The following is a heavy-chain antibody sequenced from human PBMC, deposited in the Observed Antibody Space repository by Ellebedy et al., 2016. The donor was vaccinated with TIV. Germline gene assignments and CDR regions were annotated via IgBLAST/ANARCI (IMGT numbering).Heavy chain of an antibody. CDR3: ARLGGGAALDI. V-gene: IGHV4-59*01. Sequence: MPSETLSPTCTVSGASISSYQWYWIRQPPGAGLEWIGDIYFSGSTTYNTSLKSRVTVSLDTSKNQMSLKMSSLTAADTAVYYCARLGGGAALDIWGQGTMVSVSS. CDR2: IYFSGST. J-gene: IGHJ3*02. D-gene: IGHD2-21*01. CDR1: GASISSYQ.